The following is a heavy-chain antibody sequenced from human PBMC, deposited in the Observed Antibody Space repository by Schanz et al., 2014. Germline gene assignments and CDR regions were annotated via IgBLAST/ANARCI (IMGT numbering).Heavy chain of an antibody. J-gene: IGHJ3*02. CDR1: GLIFSNYV. Sequence: EVQLLESGGGLVQPGGSLKLSCAASGLIFSNYVMSWVRQAPGKGLEWVSSISSGGGSTYYADSVKGRFTISRDNSKNTLYLQMNSLRPEDTAVYYCARGGFGELSAFDIWGQGTMVTVSS. CDR2: ISSGGGST. D-gene: IGHD3-10*01. V-gene: IGHV3-23*01. CDR3: ARGGFGELSAFDI.